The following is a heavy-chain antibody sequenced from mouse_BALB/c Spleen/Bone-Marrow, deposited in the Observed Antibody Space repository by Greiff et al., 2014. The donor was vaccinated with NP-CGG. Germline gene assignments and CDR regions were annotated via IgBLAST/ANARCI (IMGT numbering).Heavy chain of an antibody. Sequence: EVQLQQSGAELVKPGASVKLSCSASGFNIKDTYMHWVKQRPEQGLEWIGRIDPANDNTKYDPKFQDKATITADTSSNTVDLQLSSLTFEDTAVYYCARQEFAIYWYFDVWGAGTTVTVSS. V-gene: IGHV14-3*02. CDR2: IDPANDNT. CDR3: ARQEFAIYWYFDV. J-gene: IGHJ1*01. CDR1: GFNIKDTY. D-gene: IGHD1-3*01.